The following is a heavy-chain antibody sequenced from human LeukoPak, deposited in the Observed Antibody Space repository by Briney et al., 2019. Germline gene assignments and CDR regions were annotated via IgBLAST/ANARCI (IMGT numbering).Heavy chain of an antibody. J-gene: IGHJ5*02. CDR3: ARPTKEGSSWYWWFDP. Sequence: TGGSLRLSFAPSGFTSTVYWMHWVRKAPGKGRVWVSRINNDGSSTSYADSVKGRFTISRDNAKNTLYLQMNSLRAEDTAVYYCARPTKEGSSWYWWFDPWGQGTLVTVSS. D-gene: IGHD6-13*01. V-gene: IGHV3-74*01. CDR1: GFTSTVYW. CDR2: INNDGSST.